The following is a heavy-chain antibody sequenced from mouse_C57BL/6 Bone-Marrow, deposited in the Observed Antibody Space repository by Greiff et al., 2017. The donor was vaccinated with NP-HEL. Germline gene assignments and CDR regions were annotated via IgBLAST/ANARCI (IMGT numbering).Heavy chain of an antibody. CDR3: ALLLRYLYYAMDY. CDR1: GFTFSDYG. V-gene: IGHV5-17*01. CDR2: ISSGSSTI. D-gene: IGHD1-1*01. J-gene: IGHJ4*01. Sequence: EVQLVESGGGLVKPGGSLKLSCAASGFTFSDYGMHWVRQPPEKGLEWVAYISSGSSTIYYADTVKGLFTFSRDNANNTLILQMTSVRCEDTAVYYYALLLRYLYYAMDYWGQGTSVTVSA.